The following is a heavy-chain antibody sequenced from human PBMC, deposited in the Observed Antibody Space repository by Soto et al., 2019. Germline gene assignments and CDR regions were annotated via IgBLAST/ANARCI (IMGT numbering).Heavy chain of an antibody. CDR1: GFTFSSYA. J-gene: IGHJ6*02. CDR3: AKYSVMNNYYYGMDV. Sequence: PGGSLRLSCAASGFTFSSYAMSWVRQAPGKGLEWVSAISGSGGSTYYADSVKGRFTISRDNSKNTLYLQMNSLRAEDTAVYYCAKYSVMNNYYYGMDVWGQGTTVTVSS. V-gene: IGHV3-23*01. CDR2: ISGSGGST. D-gene: IGHD4-4*01.